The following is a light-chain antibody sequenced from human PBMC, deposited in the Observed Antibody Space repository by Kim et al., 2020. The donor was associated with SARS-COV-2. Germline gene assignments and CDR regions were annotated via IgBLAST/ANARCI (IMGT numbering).Light chain of an antibody. CDR1: SSDIGDFNY. J-gene: IGLJ2*01. Sequence: GQSVTISCTGTSSDIGDFNYVSWYQQHPGKAPKLMIYEVTKRPSGVPDRFSGSKSANTASLTVSGLLAEDEADYYCSSYAGSDTLIFGGGTQLTVL. V-gene: IGLV2-11*03. CDR2: EVT. CDR3: SSYAGSDTLI.